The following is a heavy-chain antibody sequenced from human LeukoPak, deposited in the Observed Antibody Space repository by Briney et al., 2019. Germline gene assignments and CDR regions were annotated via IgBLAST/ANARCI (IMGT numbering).Heavy chain of an antibody. CDR2: ISSSGSTI. J-gene: IGHJ6*03. CDR1: GFTFSDYY. Sequence: GGSLRLSCAASGFTFSDYYMSWIRQAPGKGLEWVSYISSSGSTIYYADSVKGRFTISRDNAKDSLYLQMNSLRAEDTAVYYCATNFLYYYGSGSSYYYMDVWGKGTTVTVSS. CDR3: ATNFLYYYGSGSSYYYMDV. D-gene: IGHD3-10*01. V-gene: IGHV3-11*04.